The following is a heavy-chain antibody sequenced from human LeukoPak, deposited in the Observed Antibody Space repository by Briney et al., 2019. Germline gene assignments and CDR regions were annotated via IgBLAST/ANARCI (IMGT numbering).Heavy chain of an antibody. J-gene: IGHJ5*02. V-gene: IGHV4-59*11. D-gene: IGHD6-13*01. CDR3: AGGIAAVSSLGFDP. CDR1: GGSISSHY. CDR2: IYYSGST. Sequence: PSETLSLTCTVSGGSISSHYWSWIRQPPGKGLEWIGYIYYSGSTNYNPSLKSRVTISVDTSKNQFSLKLSSVTAADTAVYYCAGGIAAVSSLGFDPWGQGTLVTVSS.